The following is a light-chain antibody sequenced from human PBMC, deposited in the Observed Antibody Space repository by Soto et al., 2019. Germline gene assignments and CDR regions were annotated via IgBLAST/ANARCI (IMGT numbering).Light chain of an antibody. J-gene: IGLJ7*01. CDR3: KSFTSSITYV. CDR1: SSDVGGYNY. CDR2: DVS. Sequence: QSVLTQPASVSGSPGQSLTISCTGASSDVGGYNYVSWYQQHPGKAPKLIIYDVSNRPSGVSSRFSGSKSGNTASLTISGLHTEDEADYYCKSFTSSITYVFGTGTQLTVL. V-gene: IGLV2-14*03.